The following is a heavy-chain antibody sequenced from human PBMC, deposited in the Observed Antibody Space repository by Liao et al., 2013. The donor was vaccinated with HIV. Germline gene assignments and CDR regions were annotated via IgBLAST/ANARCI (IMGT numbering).Heavy chain of an antibody. D-gene: IGHD3-10*01. Sequence: QVQLQESGQGLVKPSETLSLTCSVSGGSISSYYWSWIRQPAGKGLEWIGHFSSSGGANYNPSLRSRVTLSLDTSRNQFSLNLNSVTAADTAVYYCARERGFLDYWGQGTLVTVSS. CDR1: GGSISSYY. CDR3: ARERGFLDY. V-gene: IGHV4-4*07. J-gene: IGHJ4*02. CDR2: FSSSGGA.